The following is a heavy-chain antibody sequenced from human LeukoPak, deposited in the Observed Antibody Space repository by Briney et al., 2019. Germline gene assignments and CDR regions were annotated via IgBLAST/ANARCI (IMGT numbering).Heavy chain of an antibody. J-gene: IGHJ4*02. Sequence: SETLSLTCAVYGGSFSDYYWSWIRQPPGKGLEWIGEVNHYGSTNHNPSLKSRVTISVDTSKNHFSLKLSSVTAADTALYYCARALARRPDYWGQGTLVTVSS. D-gene: IGHD3-3*02. CDR2: VNHYGST. CDR3: ARALARRPDY. CDR1: GGSFSDYY. V-gene: IGHV4-34*01.